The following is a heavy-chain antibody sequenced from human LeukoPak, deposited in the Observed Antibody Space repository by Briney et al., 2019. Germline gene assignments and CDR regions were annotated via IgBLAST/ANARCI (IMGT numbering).Heavy chain of an antibody. Sequence: GGPLRLSCAASGFTVSTTHMSWVRQAPGKGLEWASVIYSGGDTYYSDSVKGRFTVSRDNSKNTLYLQMNSLSAEDTAVCYCARGYVRAFDFWGQGTMVTVSS. J-gene: IGHJ3*01. CDR2: IYSGGDT. CDR3: ARGYVRAFDF. V-gene: IGHV3-53*01. D-gene: IGHD2-15*01. CDR1: GFTVSTTH.